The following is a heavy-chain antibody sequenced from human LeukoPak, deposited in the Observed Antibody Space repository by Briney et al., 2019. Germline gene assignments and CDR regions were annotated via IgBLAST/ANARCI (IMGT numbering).Heavy chain of an antibody. Sequence: ASVKVSCKATGGTFSSYAISWVRQAPEQGLEWMGGIIPIFGTANYAQKFQGRVTITADESTSTAYMELSSLRSEDTAVYYCARLVGAADPNDYWGQGTLVTVSS. J-gene: IGHJ4*02. CDR1: GGTFSSYA. D-gene: IGHD1-26*01. V-gene: IGHV1-69*13. CDR2: IIPIFGTA. CDR3: ARLVGAADPNDY.